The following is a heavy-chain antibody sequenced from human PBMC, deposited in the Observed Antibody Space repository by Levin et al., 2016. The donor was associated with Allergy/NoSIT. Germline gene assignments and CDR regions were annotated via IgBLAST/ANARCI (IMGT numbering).Heavy chain of an antibody. V-gene: IGHV3-15*01. CDR3: TTEVTMIVVVIYDAFDI. Sequence: WIRQPPGKGLEWVGRIKSKTDGGTTDYAAPVKGRFTISRDDSKNTLYLQMNSLKTEDTAVYYCTTEVTMIVVVIYDAFDIWGQGTMVTVSS. D-gene: IGHD3-22*01. CDR2: IKSKTDGGTT. J-gene: IGHJ3*02.